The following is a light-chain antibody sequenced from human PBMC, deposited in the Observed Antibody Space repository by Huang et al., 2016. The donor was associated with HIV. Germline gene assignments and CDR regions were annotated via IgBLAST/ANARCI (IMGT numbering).Light chain of an antibody. CDR3: QQSYNVPHT. Sequence: DIQMTQSPSSLSAFVVDRVTITCRASQDITNFLNWYRQKPGRAPDLRIYTASSLQSRVSSRFTSTGSGTDFTLTISSLQVDDVATYYCQQSYNVPHTFGQGTKVE. J-gene: IGKJ1*01. CDR1: QDITNF. CDR2: TAS. V-gene: IGKV1-39*01.